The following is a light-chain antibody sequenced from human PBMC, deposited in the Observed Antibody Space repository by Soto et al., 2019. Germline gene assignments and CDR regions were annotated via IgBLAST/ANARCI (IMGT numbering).Light chain of an antibody. V-gene: IGLV2-14*01. J-gene: IGLJ1*01. CDR1: SSDVGSFNY. CDR2: EVT. Sequence: QSLLTQPASVSGSPGQSITISCTATSSDVGSFNYVSWYQHHPGKAPKLMIYEVTSRPSGVSNRFSGSKSGNTASLTISGLQAEDEADYYCVSYATSTTLYVFGSGTKLTVL. CDR3: VSYATSTTLYV.